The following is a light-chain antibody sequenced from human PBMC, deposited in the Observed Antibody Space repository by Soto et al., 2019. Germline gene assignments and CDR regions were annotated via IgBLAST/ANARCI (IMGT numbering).Light chain of an antibody. CDR1: QSISSW. CDR3: QQYNSYWT. CDR2: KAS. V-gene: IGKV1-5*03. Sequence: DIQMTQSPSTLSASVGDRVTITCRASQSISSWWAWYQQKPGKAPRLLIYKASSLESGVPSRFSGSGSWTEFTLTISRLQPDNLATYYGQQYNSYWTFGQGTKVEIK. J-gene: IGKJ1*01.